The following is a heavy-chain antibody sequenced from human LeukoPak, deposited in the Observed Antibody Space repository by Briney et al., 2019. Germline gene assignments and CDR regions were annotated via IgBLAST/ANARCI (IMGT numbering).Heavy chain of an antibody. CDR3: AREGPIVGATGSGDY. CDR2: INPSGGST. D-gene: IGHD1-26*01. CDR1: GYTFTSYY. J-gene: IGHJ4*02. V-gene: IGHV1-46*01. Sequence: ASVKVSCKASGYTFTSYYMHWVRQAPGQGLEWMGIINPSGGSTSYAQKFQGRVTMTRDTSISTAYMELSRLRSDDTAVYYCAREGPIVGATGSGDYWGQGTLVTVSS.